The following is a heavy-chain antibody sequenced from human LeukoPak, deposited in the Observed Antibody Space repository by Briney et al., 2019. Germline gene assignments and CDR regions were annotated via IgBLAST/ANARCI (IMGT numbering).Heavy chain of an antibody. Sequence: GGSLRLSCAASGFTFSSYGMHWVRQAPGKGLEWVAFIRYDGSNKYYADSVKGRFTISRDNSKNTLYLQMNSLRAEDTAVYYCAKSAHVVVPAASRWGAFDIWGQGTMVTVSS. D-gene: IGHD2-2*01. V-gene: IGHV3-30*02. CDR1: GFTFSSYG. CDR2: IRYDGSNK. CDR3: AKSAHVVVPAASRWGAFDI. J-gene: IGHJ3*02.